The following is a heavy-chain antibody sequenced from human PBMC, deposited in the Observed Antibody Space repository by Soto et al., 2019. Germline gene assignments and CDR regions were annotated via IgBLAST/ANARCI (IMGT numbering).Heavy chain of an antibody. Sequence: QVRLVESGGGVVPPGRSLRLSCVASGFIFSDYGLNWVRQTPGKGLEWVAITWFDGSVEFYSESVKGRVTISRDQSKNPVYLQMNSLRGEDTAMYFCVRDGPHIDSSGQFDYWGQGTQVTVSS. V-gene: IGHV3-33*01. CDR1: GFIFSDYG. CDR3: VRDGPHIDSSGQFDY. J-gene: IGHJ4*02. D-gene: IGHD6-19*01. CDR2: TWFDGSVE.